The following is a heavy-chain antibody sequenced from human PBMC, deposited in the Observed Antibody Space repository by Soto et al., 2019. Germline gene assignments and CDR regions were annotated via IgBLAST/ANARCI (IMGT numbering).Heavy chain of an antibody. CDR2: INHSGST. CDR1: GGSFSGYY. J-gene: IGHJ5*02. D-gene: IGHD6-6*01. CDR3: ARAAYSSSPGVWWFDP. V-gene: IGHV4-34*01. Sequence: SETLSLTCAVYGGSFSGYYWSWIRQPPGKGLEWIGEINHSGSTNYNPSLKSRVTISVDTSKNQFSLKLSSVTAADTAVYYCARAAYSSSPGVWWFDPWGQGTLVTVSS.